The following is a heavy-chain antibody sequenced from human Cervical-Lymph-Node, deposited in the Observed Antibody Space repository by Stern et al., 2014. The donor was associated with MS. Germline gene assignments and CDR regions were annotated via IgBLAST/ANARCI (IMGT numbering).Heavy chain of an antibody. CDR1: GYTFTNNW. V-gene: IGHV5-51*03. CDR2: IYPDDSDI. Sequence: VQLVQSGAEVKKPGESLKISCKGSGYTFTNNWIAWVRQMPGKGLEWMGIIYPDDSDIRYSPSLQGPVTISADKSISTAYLQWSSRKAADSPVFYCARPPPRRKWDDPNYGMDVWGQGTTVTVSS. CDR3: ARPPPRRKWDDPNYGMDV. J-gene: IGHJ6*02. D-gene: IGHD1-1*01.